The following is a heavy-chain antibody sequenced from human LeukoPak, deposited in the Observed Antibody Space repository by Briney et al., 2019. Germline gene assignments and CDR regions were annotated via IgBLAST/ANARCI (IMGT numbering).Heavy chain of an antibody. D-gene: IGHD3-22*01. Sequence: GGSLRLSCAASGFTVSSNYMTWVRQAPGQGLEWVSVIYFGGTTYYADSVKGRFTISRDNSKNTVYLQMNSLRVEDTAVYYCAKMSDGSGYFVLSNWGQGTLVTVSS. J-gene: IGHJ4*02. CDR2: IYFGGTT. CDR3: AKMSDGSGYFVLSN. V-gene: IGHV3-53*01. CDR1: GFTVSSNY.